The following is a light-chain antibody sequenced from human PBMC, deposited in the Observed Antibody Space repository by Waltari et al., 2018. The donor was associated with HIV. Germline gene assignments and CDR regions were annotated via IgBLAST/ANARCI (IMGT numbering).Light chain of an antibody. Sequence: DVQLAQSPSSVSASVGDRVTITCRASQGVKTWLAWYQHKPAEAPTLCIYGASRLQSGVPARFNGSGSGVDFTLTITNFQPEDSATYYCQQAISFPHTFGGGTRVDI. CDR2: GAS. J-gene: IGKJ4*01. CDR1: QGVKTW. V-gene: IGKV1-12*01. CDR3: QQAISFPHT.